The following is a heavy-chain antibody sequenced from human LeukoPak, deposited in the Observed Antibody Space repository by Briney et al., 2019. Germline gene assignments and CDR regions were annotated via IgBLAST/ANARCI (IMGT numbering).Heavy chain of an antibody. CDR1: GFTVSSNN. CDR3: ARGVDYDSSGYYGLLYYFDY. D-gene: IGHD3-22*01. Sequence: SGGSLRLSCAASGFTVSSNNMSWVRQAPGKGLEWVSVIYSGGSTYYADSVKGRFTISRDNSKNTLYLQMNSLRAEDTAVYYCARGVDYDSSGYYGLLYYFDYWGQGTLVTVSS. CDR2: IYSGGST. V-gene: IGHV3-53*01. J-gene: IGHJ4*02.